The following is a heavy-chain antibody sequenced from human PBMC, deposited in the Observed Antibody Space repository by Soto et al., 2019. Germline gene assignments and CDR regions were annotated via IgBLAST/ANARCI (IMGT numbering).Heavy chain of an antibody. D-gene: IGHD2-15*01. CDR1: GYTFTSYG. V-gene: IGHV1-18*04. J-gene: IGHJ3*02. CDR3: ARSGHAFDN. CDR2: ISAYNGNT. Sequence: GGLVQVSCKASGYTFTSYGISWVRQAPGQGREWMGWISAYNGNTNYAQKLQGRVTMTTDTSTSTAYMELRSLRADDTAVYYCARSGHAFDNWGRGTMVTVSS.